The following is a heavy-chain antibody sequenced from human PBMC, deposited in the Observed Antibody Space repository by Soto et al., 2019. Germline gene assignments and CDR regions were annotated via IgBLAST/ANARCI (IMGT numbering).Heavy chain of an antibody. CDR3: ARGIYYDFWSGYPGYFDY. J-gene: IGHJ4*02. CDR1: GGSISSGGYY. D-gene: IGHD3-3*01. CDR2: IYYSGST. Sequence: SETLSLTCTVSGGSISSGGYYWSWIRQHPGKGLEWIGYIYYSGSTYYNPSLKSRVTISVDTSKNQFSLKLSSVTAADTAVYYCARGIYYDFWSGYPGYFDYWGQGTLVTAPQ. V-gene: IGHV4-31*03.